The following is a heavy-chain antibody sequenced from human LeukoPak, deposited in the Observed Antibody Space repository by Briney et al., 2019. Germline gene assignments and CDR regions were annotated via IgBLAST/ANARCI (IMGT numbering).Heavy chain of an antibody. J-gene: IGHJ6*03. V-gene: IGHV3-30*04. CDR1: GFTFSSYA. Sequence: QPGRSLRLSCAASGFTFSSYAMHWVRQAPGKGLEWVAVISYDGSNKYYADSVKGRFTISRDNSKNTLYLQMNSLRAEDTAVYYCARENPNLRFLEWLGTYYYYYYMDVWGKGTTVTVSS. CDR2: ISYDGSNK. CDR3: ARENPNLRFLEWLGTYYYYYYMDV. D-gene: IGHD3-3*01.